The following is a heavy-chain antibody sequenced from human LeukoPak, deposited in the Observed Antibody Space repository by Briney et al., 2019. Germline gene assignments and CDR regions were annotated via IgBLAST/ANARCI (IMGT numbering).Heavy chain of an antibody. CDR1: GYSFTSYW. J-gene: IGHJ3*02. V-gene: IGHV5-51*01. CDR2: IYPGDSDT. Sequence: GESLKISCKGSGYSFTSYWIGWVRQMPGKGLEWMGIIYPGDSDTRYSPSFQGQVTISADKSISTAYLQWSSLKASDTAMYYCASGRYYDFWSGYYTGDAFDIWGQGTMVTVSS. CDR3: ASGRYYDFWSGYYTGDAFDI. D-gene: IGHD3-3*01.